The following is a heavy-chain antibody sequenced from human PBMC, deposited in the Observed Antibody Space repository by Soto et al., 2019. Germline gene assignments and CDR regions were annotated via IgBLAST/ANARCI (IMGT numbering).Heavy chain of an antibody. D-gene: IGHD3-10*01. V-gene: IGHV3-23*01. CDR2: SSGSGGST. CDR3: AKDQKGGFGESKIDY. J-gene: IGHJ4*02. CDR1: GFTFSSYA. Sequence: EVQLLESGGGLVQPGGSLRLSWAASGFTFSSYAMSWVRQSPGKVLEWVSASSGSGGSTYYADSVKGRFTISRDNAKNTLYLQMNRLRAEDTPVYYCAKDQKGGFGESKIDYWGQGTLVTVSS.